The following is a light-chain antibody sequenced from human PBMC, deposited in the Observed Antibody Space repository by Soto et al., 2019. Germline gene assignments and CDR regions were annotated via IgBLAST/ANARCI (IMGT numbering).Light chain of an antibody. Sequence: QSVLSQPPSASGTPGQTVTISCSGRSSNIGSNVVNWYQQLPGTAPKLLIYNNDHRPSGVPARFSGSKSGTSASLAISGLQSEDEADYYCSAWDASLSAILFGGGTKLTVL. CDR2: NND. CDR1: SSNIGSNV. CDR3: SAWDASLSAIL. J-gene: IGLJ2*01. V-gene: IGLV1-44*01.